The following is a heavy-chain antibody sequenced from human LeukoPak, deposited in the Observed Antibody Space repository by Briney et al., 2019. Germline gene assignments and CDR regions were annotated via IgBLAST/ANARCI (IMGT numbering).Heavy chain of an antibody. CDR1: GGSISSYY. CDR2: IYTSGST. CDR3: ARDPPITMVRGVIMIDAFDI. D-gene: IGHD3-10*01. V-gene: IGHV4-4*07. Sequence: SETLSLTCTVSGGSISSYYWSWIRQPAGKGLEWIGRIYTSGSTNYNPSLKSRVTMSVDTSKNQFSLKLSSVTAADTAGYYYARDPPITMVRGVIMIDAFDIWGQGTMVTVSS. J-gene: IGHJ3*02.